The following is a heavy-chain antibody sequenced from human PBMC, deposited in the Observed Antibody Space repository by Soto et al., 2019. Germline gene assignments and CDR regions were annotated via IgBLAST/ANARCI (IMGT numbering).Heavy chain of an antibody. V-gene: IGHV1-18*04. D-gene: IGHD3-3*01. CDR2: ISAYNGNT. J-gene: IGHJ6*02. CDR3: ARESDFWSPHYYYGMDV. CDR1: GYTFTSYG. Sequence: QVQLVQSGAEVKKPGASVKVSCKASGYTFTSYGISWVRQAPGQGLEWMGWISAYNGNTNYAQKLQGRVTMTTDTTTSTAYMELRSLRSDDTAVYYCARESDFWSPHYYYGMDVWGQGTTVTVSS.